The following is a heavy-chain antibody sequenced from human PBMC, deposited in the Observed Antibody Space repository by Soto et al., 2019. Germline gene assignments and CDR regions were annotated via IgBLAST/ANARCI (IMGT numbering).Heavy chain of an antibody. D-gene: IGHD1-26*01. CDR3: ARVSLGDGSYFGLDV. CDR2: INPHHVGGT. CDR1: GYTFSAYY. V-gene: IGHV1-2*02. J-gene: IGHJ6*02. Sequence: ASVKVSCKASGYTFSAYYIHWVRQAPGQRLEWMGWINPHHVGGTKYAQKFQGRVTMTRDTSITTAYMDLTSLRSDDTAVYYCARVSLGDGSYFGLDVSGQGTTVT.